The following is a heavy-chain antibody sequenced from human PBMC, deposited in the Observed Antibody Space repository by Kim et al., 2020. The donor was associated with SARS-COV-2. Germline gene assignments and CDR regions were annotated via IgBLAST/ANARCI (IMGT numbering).Heavy chain of an antibody. D-gene: IGHD6-13*01. V-gene: IGHV3-30*18. CDR1: GFTFSSYG. CDR2: ISYDGSNK. Sequence: GGSLRLSCAASGFTFSSYGMHWVRQAPGKGLEWVAVISYDGSNKYYADSVKGRFTISRDNSKNTLYLQMNSLRAEDTAVYYCAKDQFSSSWTGKTYGMDVWGQGTTVTVSS. J-gene: IGHJ6*02. CDR3: AKDQFSSSWTGKTYGMDV.